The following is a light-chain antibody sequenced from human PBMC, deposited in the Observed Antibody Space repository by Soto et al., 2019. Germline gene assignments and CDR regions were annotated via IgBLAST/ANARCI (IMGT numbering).Light chain of an antibody. J-gene: IGKJ1*01. CDR1: QGIVRW. V-gene: IGKV1-5*01. CDR3: QHYYGFSRT. Sequence: DIQMTQSPSTLSASVGDRVTITCRASQGIVRWLAWYQQKPGKAPKLLIYDASSLESGVPPRFSGSGAGTEFTLTISSLQPDDFATYYCQHYYGFSRTFGQGTRVEIK. CDR2: DAS.